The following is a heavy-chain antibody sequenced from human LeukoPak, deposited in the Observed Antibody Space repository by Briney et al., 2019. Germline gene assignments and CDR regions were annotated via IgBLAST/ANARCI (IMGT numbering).Heavy chain of an antibody. CDR3: ARQVIGSHYHDY. CDR2: MYHSGTS. J-gene: IGHJ4*02. CDR1: GYSISSDYY. D-gene: IGHD1-26*01. Sequence: SETLSLTCAVSGYSISSDYYWGWIRPPPGKGLEWIGSMYHSGTSYYNPSLKSRVTVSLDPSMNQFSLRLSSVTAADTAVYYCARQVIGSHYHDYWGQGTLVTVSS. V-gene: IGHV4-38-2*01.